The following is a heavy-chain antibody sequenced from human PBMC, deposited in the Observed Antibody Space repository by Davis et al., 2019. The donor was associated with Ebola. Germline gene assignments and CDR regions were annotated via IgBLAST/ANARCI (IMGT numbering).Heavy chain of an antibody. CDR2: IYYSGST. CDR3: ARGPKGSSGYWIL. D-gene: IGHD3-22*01. CDR1: GGSISSYY. Sequence: SETLSLTCTVSGGSISSYYWSWIRQPPGKGLEFIGYIYYSGSTNYNPSLKSRVTISVDTSKNQFSLKLSSVTAADTAVYYCARGPKGSSGYWILWGQGTLVTVSS. J-gene: IGHJ4*02. V-gene: IGHV4-59*01.